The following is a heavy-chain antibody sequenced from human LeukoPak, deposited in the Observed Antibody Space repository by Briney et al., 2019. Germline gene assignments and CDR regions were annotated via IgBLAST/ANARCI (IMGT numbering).Heavy chain of an antibody. Sequence: PGGSLRLSCAASGFTFSSYAMSWVRQAPGKGLEWVSGIGGSGGSTYYADSVKGRFTISRDNSKNTLYLQMNSLRAEDTAVYYCARDRQDCGGDCYAFAFDYWGQGTLVTVSS. D-gene: IGHD2-21*02. CDR3: ARDRQDCGGDCYAFAFDY. CDR2: IGGSGGST. V-gene: IGHV3-23*01. CDR1: GFTFSSYA. J-gene: IGHJ4*02.